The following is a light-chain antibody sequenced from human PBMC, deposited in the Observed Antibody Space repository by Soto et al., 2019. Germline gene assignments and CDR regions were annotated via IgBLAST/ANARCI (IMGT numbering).Light chain of an antibody. Sequence: DIQMTQSPSSLSASVGDRVTITCRAIQDIRDYLVLCQQRPGKVPSLLSYAASTLLSGFPSRFSGSGSGTDFTLTISSLQSEDVATYYCQKYGSAPYTFGPGTKVDLK. CDR3: QKYGSAPYT. J-gene: IGKJ3*01. V-gene: IGKV1-27*01. CDR1: QDIRDY. CDR2: AAS.